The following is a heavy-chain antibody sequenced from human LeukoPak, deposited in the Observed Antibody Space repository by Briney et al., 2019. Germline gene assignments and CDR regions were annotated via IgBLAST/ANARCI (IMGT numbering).Heavy chain of an antibody. CDR2: ISYSGSI. Sequence: SDTLSLTCTVSGYFISSGYWWGWIRQPPGKGLEWIGYISYSGSIYYNPSLKSRVTMSVDTSKNQFSLRLSSVTAVDTAVYYCARESGSGYSFDYWGQGILVTVSS. D-gene: IGHD3-10*01. CDR1: GYFISSGYW. J-gene: IGHJ4*02. CDR3: ARESGSGYSFDY. V-gene: IGHV4-28*03.